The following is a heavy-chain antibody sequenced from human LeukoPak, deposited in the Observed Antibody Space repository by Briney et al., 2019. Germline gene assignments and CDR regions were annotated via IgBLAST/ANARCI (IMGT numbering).Heavy chain of an antibody. V-gene: IGHV4-39*01. D-gene: IGHD2-15*01. CDR1: GGSISSSSYY. CDR3: ARRRCSGGSCFGPEFDY. J-gene: IGHJ4*02. Sequence: SETLSLTCTVSGGSISSSSYYWGWIRQPPGKGLEWIGSIYYSGSTYYNPSLKSRVTISVDTSKNQFSLKLSSVTAADTAVYYCARRRCSGGSCFGPEFDYWGQGTLVTVSS. CDR2: IYYSGST.